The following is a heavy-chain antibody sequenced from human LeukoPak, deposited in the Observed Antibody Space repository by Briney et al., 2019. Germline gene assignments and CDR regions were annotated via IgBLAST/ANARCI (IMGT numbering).Heavy chain of an antibody. Sequence: GGSLRLSCAASGFTFDDYAISWARQAPGKGLEWVSGISWNSGSTDYADSVKGRFAISRDNAKNSLYLQMNSLRAEDTAVYYCATSEMATIDYWGQGTLVTVSS. CDR2: ISWNSGST. V-gene: IGHV3-9*01. CDR1: GFTFDDYA. J-gene: IGHJ4*02. CDR3: ATSEMATIDY. D-gene: IGHD5-24*01.